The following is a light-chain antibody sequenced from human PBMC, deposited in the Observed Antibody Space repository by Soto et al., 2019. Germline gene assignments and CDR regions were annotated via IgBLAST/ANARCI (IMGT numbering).Light chain of an antibody. CDR2: DVS. CDR1: SSDVGGYNY. J-gene: IGLJ2*01. Sequence: QSALTQPASVSGSPGQSITISCTGTSSDVGGYNYVSWYQQHPGKAPKLMIYDVSNRPSGVSNRFSGSKSANTASLTNSGLQAEDEADYYCSSYTGSRTYVVFGGGTKLTVL. CDR3: SSYTGSRTYVV. V-gene: IGLV2-14*01.